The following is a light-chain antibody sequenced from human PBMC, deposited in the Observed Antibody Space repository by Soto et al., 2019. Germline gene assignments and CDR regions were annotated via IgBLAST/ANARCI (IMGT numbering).Light chain of an antibody. CDR1: QGIRND. CDR2: AAS. Sequence: DIQMSQSPCSRAALVAHGVTITCRASQGIRNDLGWYQQKPGKAPKRLIYAASSLQSGVPSRFSGSGSGTEFTLTISSLQPEDFATYYCLQHNSYPRTFGQGTKVDIK. J-gene: IGKJ1*01. V-gene: IGKV1-17*01. CDR3: LQHNSYPRT.